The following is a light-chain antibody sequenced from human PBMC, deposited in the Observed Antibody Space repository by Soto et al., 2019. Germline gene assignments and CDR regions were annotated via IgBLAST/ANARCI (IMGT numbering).Light chain of an antibody. V-gene: IGKV3-20*01. CDR2: GGT. Sequence: DIALTQSPGTLSLSPGDRAILSCRASQSVNSGSLAWYQQRPGQAPRRLIYGGTIRATGIPVKFSGSGSGKDFTLTISRREPEDFAVYYCQQYGSSVRTFGQGTKVEIK. CDR1: QSVNSGS. J-gene: IGKJ1*01. CDR3: QQYGSSVRT.